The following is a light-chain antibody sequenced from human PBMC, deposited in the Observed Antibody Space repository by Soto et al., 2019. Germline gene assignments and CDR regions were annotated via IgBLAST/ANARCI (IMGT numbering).Light chain of an antibody. V-gene: IGLV2-11*01. Sequence: QSALTQPRSVSGSPGQSVTISCTGTSSDVGGYNYVSWYQQHPGKAPKLMIYDVNKRPSGVPDRFSGSKSGNTASLTISGLQAEDAADYYCCSYAGSYTRLFGGGTKLTVI. CDR2: DVN. CDR3: CSYAGSYTRL. J-gene: IGLJ3*02. CDR1: SSDVGGYNY.